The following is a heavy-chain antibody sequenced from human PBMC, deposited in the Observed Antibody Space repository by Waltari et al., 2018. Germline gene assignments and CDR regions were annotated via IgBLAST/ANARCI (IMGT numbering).Heavy chain of an antibody. CDR1: GYSFTYYW. Sequence: EVQLVQSGAEVKKPGESLRISCKGSGYSFTYYWIGWVRQMPGKGLEWMVVTYPGDSDTRYSPSVQGQVTISADNSISTAYLQWTYLKASDTAIYYCARRASSQYTWFDHWGQGTLVTVSS. J-gene: IGHJ5*02. CDR3: ARRASSQYTWFDH. CDR2: TYPGDSDT. V-gene: IGHV5-51*01. D-gene: IGHD6-6*01.